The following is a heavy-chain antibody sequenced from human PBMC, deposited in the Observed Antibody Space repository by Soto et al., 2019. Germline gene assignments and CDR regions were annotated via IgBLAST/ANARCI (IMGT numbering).Heavy chain of an antibody. J-gene: IGHJ4*02. Sequence: GGSLRLSCAASGLTFSNYWMDWVRQAPGKGLEWVANIKKDGSEKNYVDSVKGRFTISRDNAKNSLFLQMNSLSAEDTAIYYCARDAFGSGSNWGQGTLVTVSS. D-gene: IGHD5-12*01. CDR3: ARDAFGSGSN. V-gene: IGHV3-7*01. CDR2: IKKDGSEK. CDR1: GLTFSNYW.